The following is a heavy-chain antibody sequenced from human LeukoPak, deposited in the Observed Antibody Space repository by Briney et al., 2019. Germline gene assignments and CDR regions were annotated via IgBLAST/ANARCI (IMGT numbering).Heavy chain of an antibody. CDR2: ISGSGGST. D-gene: IGHD3-22*01. J-gene: IGHJ4*02. CDR1: GFTFSSYA. V-gene: IGHV3-23*01. Sequence: GGSLRLSCAASGFTFSSYAMSWVRQAPGKGLEWVSAISGSGGSTYYADSVKGRFTISRDNSKNTLYLQLNSLRVEDAGVYYCASLDDSSGLGFDYWGQGTLVTVSS. CDR3: ASLDDSSGLGFDY.